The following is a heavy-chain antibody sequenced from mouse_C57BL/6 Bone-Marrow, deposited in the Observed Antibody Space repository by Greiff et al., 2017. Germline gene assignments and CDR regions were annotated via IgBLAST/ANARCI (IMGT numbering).Heavy chain of an antibody. V-gene: IGHV1-69*01. D-gene: IGHD6-1*01. CDR1: GYTFTSYW. CDR3: ARGLWLYAMDY. Sequence: QVQLQQPGAELVMPGASVKLSCKASGYTFTSYWMHWVKQRPGQGLEWIGEIDPSDSYPTYNQKFKGKSTLTVDKSSSTAYMQLSSLTSEDSAVYYCARGLWLYAMDYWGQGTSVTVSS. CDR2: IDPSDSYP. J-gene: IGHJ4*01.